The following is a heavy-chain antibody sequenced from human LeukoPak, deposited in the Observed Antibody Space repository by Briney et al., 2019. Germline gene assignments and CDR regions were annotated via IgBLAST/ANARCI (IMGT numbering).Heavy chain of an antibody. CDR2: IIPILGIA. J-gene: IGHJ3*02. CDR3: ASNNYDILTGYYVDAFDI. V-gene: IGHV1-69*04. Sequence: GASVKVSCKASGGTFSSYAISWVRQAPGQGLEWMGRIIPILGIANYAQKFQGRVTITADKSTSTAYMELSSLRSEDTAVYYCASNNYDILTGYYVDAFDIWGQGTMVTVSS. D-gene: IGHD3-9*01. CDR1: GGTFSSYA.